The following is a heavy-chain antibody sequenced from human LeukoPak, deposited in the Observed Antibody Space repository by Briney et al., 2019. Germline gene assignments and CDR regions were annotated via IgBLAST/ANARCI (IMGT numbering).Heavy chain of an antibody. Sequence: ASVKVSCKASGGTFSSYAISWVRQATGQGLEWMGWMNPNSGNTGYAQKFQGRVTMTRNTSISTAYMELSSLRSEDTAVYYCARVRLWFGDLRGFDPWGQGTLVTVSS. D-gene: IGHD3-10*01. CDR2: MNPNSGNT. CDR3: ARVRLWFGDLRGFDP. J-gene: IGHJ5*02. CDR1: GGTFSSYA. V-gene: IGHV1-8*02.